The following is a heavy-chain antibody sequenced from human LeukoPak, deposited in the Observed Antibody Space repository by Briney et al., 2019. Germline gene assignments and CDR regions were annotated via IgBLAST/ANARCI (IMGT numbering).Heavy chain of an antibody. D-gene: IGHD3-10*01. CDR3: ARAYGSGSYYYYYYYGMDV. CDR2: INHSGST. J-gene: IGHJ6*02. V-gene: IGHV4-34*01. Sequence: PSETLSLTCAVYGGSFSGYYWSWIRQPPGKGLEWIGEINHSGSTNYNPSLKSRVTISVDTSKNQFSLKLSSVTAADTAVYYCARAYGSGSYYYYYYYGMDVWGQGTTVTVSS. CDR1: GGSFSGYY.